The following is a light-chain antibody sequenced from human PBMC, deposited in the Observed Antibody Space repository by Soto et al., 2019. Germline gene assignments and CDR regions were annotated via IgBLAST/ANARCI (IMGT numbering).Light chain of an antibody. CDR3: QQSYSTPRT. Sequence: DIQMTQSPYSLSAYVGDRVTITCRASQSISSYLNWYQQKPGKAPKLLIYAASSLQSGVPSRFSGSGSGTDFTLTISSLQPEDFATYYCQQSYSTPRTFGQGTKVDIK. J-gene: IGKJ1*01. V-gene: IGKV1-39*01. CDR2: AAS. CDR1: QSISSY.